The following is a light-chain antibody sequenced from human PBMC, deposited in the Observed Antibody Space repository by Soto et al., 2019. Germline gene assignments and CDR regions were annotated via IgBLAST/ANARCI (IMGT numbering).Light chain of an antibody. CDR2: GAS. V-gene: IGKV1-12*01. CDR1: EGINNW. J-gene: IGKJ4*01. CDR3: XXAHSFPLT. Sequence: DIQMTQSPSSVSASVGDRVTITCRSSEGINNWLAWYQHKPGKAPNLLIYGASTLQSGVPSRFSGSASGTDFTLTISSLHPEDFXXYXXXXAHSFPLTFGGGTKVEIK.